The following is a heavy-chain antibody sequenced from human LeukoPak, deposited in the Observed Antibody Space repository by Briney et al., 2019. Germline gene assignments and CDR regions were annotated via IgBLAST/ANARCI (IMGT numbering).Heavy chain of an antibody. J-gene: IGHJ2*01. Sequence: GSSVKVSCKASGGTFSSYAISWVRQAPGQGLEWMGGIIPIFGTANYAQKFQGRVTITTDESTSTAYMELSSLRSEDTAVYSCVKDLKGGDYGWYFDLWGRGTRVTVSS. CDR1: GGTFSSYA. V-gene: IGHV1-69*05. CDR3: VKDLKGGDYGWYFDL. D-gene: IGHD4-17*01. CDR2: IIPIFGTA.